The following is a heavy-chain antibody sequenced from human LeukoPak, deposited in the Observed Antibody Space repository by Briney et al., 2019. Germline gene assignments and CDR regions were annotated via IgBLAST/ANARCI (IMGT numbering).Heavy chain of an antibody. Sequence: GGSLRLSCAASGFTFSNNWMHWVREAPGKGLVWVSRINSDGSSTGYADSVKGRFTISKDNAKNTLYLQMNSLRVEDTAVYYCVRGGGSTCYNWGQGTLVTVSS. D-gene: IGHD2-15*01. J-gene: IGHJ4*02. V-gene: IGHV3-74*01. CDR2: INSDGSST. CDR1: GFTFSNNW. CDR3: VRGGGSTCYN.